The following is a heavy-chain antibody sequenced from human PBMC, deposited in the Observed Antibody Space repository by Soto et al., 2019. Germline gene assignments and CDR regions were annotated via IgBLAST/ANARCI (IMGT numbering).Heavy chain of an antibody. D-gene: IGHD6-19*01. Sequence: SETLSLTCTVSGGSISSSSYYWGWIRQPPGKGLEWIGSIYYSGSTYYNPSLKSRVTISVDTSKNQFSLKLSSVTAADTAVYYCASKAVADDAFDIWGQGTMVTVSS. CDR1: GGSISSSSYY. CDR3: ASKAVADDAFDI. CDR2: IYYSGST. J-gene: IGHJ3*02. V-gene: IGHV4-39*01.